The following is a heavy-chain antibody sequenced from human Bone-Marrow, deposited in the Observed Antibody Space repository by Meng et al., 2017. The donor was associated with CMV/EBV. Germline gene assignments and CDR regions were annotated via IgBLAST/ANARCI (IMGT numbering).Heavy chain of an antibody. CDR1: GGSIISSDYY. CDR2: INHSGST. Sequence: SETLSLTCTVSGGSIISSDYYWAWIRQPPGKGLEWIGEINHSGSTNYNPSLKSRVTISVDTSKNQFSLKLSSVTAADTAVYYCARGTIVVVPAAIGQSGYYYYYGMDVWGQGTTVTVSS. CDR3: ARGTIVVVPAAIGQSGYYYYYGMDV. D-gene: IGHD2-2*01. J-gene: IGHJ6*02. V-gene: IGHV4-39*07.